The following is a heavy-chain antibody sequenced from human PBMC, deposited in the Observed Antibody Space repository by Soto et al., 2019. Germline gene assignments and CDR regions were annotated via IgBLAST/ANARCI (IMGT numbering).Heavy chain of an antibody. V-gene: IGHV1-69*08. Sequence: QVQLVQSGAEVKKPGSSVKVSCKASGGTFSSYTISWVRQAPGQGLEWMGRIIPILGIANYAQKFQGRVTITADKSTSTAYMELSSLRSEDTAVYYCARDDYGDYPYAFDIWGQGTMVTVSS. CDR2: IIPILGIA. D-gene: IGHD4-17*01. J-gene: IGHJ3*02. CDR3: ARDDYGDYPYAFDI. CDR1: GGTFSSYT.